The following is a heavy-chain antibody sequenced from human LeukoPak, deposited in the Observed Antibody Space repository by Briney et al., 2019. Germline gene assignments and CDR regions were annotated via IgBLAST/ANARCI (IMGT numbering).Heavy chain of an antibody. J-gene: IGHJ4*02. CDR2: INHSGST. Sequence: SETLSLTCAVYGGSFSGYYWSWIRQPPGKGLEWIGEINHSGSTNYNPSLKSRVTISVDTSKNQFSLKLSSVTAADTAVYYCARLTSSIAAAGQRYYFDFWGQGTLVTVSS. V-gene: IGHV4-34*01. CDR3: ARLTSSIAAAGQRYYFDF. D-gene: IGHD6-13*01. CDR1: GGSFSGYY.